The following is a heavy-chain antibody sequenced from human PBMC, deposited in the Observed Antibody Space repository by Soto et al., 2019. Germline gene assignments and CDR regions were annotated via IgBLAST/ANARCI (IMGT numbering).Heavy chain of an antibody. Sequence: PGGSLRLSCAASGFTFSSYWMHWVRQAPGKGLVWVSRINSDGSSTSYADSVKGRFTISRDNAKNTLYLQMNSLRAEDTAVYYCARAQVGPFGVVILYYFDYWGQGTLVTVSS. D-gene: IGHD3-3*01. CDR2: INSDGSST. J-gene: IGHJ4*02. CDR1: GFTFSSYW. V-gene: IGHV3-74*01. CDR3: ARAQVGPFGVVILYYFDY.